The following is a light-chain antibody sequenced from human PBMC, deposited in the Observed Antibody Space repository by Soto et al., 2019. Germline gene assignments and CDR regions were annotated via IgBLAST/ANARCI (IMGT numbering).Light chain of an antibody. CDR3: QSYDSSLSGLV. J-gene: IGLJ3*02. Sequence: QSALTQPRSVSGSPGQSVTISCTGTSGDVGAYDRVSWYQHHPTKAPKLIIYDVTNRPSGVPDRFSGSKSGTSASLAITGLQAEDEADYYCQSYDSSLSGLVFGGGTKLTVL. CDR2: DVT. CDR1: SGDVGAYDR. V-gene: IGLV2-11*01.